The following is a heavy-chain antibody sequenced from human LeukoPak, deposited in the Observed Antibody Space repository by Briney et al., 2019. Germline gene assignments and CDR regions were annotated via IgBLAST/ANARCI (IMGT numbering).Heavy chain of an antibody. Sequence: GGSLRLSGAASGFTFSSYIMNWVRKAPGKGLEGVSNISTTSSTIYYADSVKGRFTISRDNAKSSLYLQMNSLRAEDTAVYYCARQVREWELSFDYWGQGTLVTVSS. CDR2: ISTTSSTI. D-gene: IGHD1-26*01. CDR3: ARQVREWELSFDY. CDR1: GFTFSSYI. V-gene: IGHV3-48*01. J-gene: IGHJ4*02.